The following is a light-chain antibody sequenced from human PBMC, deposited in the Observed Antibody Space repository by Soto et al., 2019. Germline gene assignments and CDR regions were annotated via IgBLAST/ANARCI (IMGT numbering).Light chain of an antibody. Sequence: EIVLTQSPGTLSLSPWERAVLSCRASQSVSDNNLAWYQQKPGQAPRLLMYGAFFRVTGVPDRFSGSASGVDFTLTISRLEPEDFAVYFCHQYGASPITFGPGTKVDT. CDR1: QSVSDNN. V-gene: IGKV3-20*01. J-gene: IGKJ3*01. CDR3: HQYGASPIT. CDR2: GAF.